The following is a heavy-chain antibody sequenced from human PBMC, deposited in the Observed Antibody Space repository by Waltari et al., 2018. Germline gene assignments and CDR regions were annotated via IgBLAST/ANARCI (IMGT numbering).Heavy chain of an antibody. Sequence: QLQLQESGPGLVKPSETLSLTCTVSGGSISSSSYYWGWIRQPPGKGLEWIGEIYHSGSTNDNPSLKSRVTISVDKSKNQFSLKLSSVTAADTAVYYCARARALLRFLEWPEPFDYWGQGTLVTVSS. V-gene: IGHV4-39*07. CDR2: IYHSGST. J-gene: IGHJ4*02. D-gene: IGHD3-3*01. CDR1: GGSISSSSYY. CDR3: ARARALLRFLEWPEPFDY.